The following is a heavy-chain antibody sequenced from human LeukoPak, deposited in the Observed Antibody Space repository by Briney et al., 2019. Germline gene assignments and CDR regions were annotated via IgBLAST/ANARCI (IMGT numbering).Heavy chain of an antibody. CDR1: GFTFSSYS. V-gene: IGHV3-7*01. J-gene: IGHJ5*02. CDR2: IKQDASEK. D-gene: IGHD4-17*01. CDR3: ARHDYGDYFDP. Sequence: GGSLRLSCAASGFTFSSYSMNWVRQAPGKGLESVANIKQDASEKSYVDSVKGRFTISRDNAKNSLYLQMNSLRVEDTAVYYCARHDYGDYFDPWGQGTLVTVSS.